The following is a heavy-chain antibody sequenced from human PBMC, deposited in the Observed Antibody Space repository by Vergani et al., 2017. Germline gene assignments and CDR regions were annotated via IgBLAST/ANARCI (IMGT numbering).Heavy chain of an antibody. CDR1: GASISSGVYN. Sequence: QVQLQESGPGLVKPSQTLSLTCSVSGASISSGVYNWNWIRQHPGKGLEWIWYIYSTGSTHHNPSLRRRINMSVDTSKIQFSLKLNSVTAAATAMYYCARMGGDDECYAFLIGYFHPWGPGSVVTVSS. D-gene: IGHD3-16*01. V-gene: IGHV4-31*03. J-gene: IGHJ5*02. CDR2: IYSTGST. CDR3: ARMGGDDECYAFLIGYFHP.